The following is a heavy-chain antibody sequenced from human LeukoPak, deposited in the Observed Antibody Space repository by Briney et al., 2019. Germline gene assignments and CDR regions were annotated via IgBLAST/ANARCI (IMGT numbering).Heavy chain of an antibody. D-gene: IGHD6-13*01. CDR2: IKQDGSEK. CDR3: AGSWSPYDAFDI. V-gene: IGHV3-7*01. Sequence: GGSLRLSCVASGFTFRHYAMSWVRQAPGKGLEWVANIKQDGSEKYYVDSVKGRFTISRDNAKNSLYLQMNSLRAEDTAVYYCAGSWSPYDAFDIWGQGTMVTVSS. CDR1: GFTFRHYA. J-gene: IGHJ3*02.